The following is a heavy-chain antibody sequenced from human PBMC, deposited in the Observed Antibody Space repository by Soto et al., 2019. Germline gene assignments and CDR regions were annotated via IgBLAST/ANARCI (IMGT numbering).Heavy chain of an antibody. CDR1: GFTFSSYG. CDR2: ISYDGSNK. D-gene: IGHD2-2*01. CDR3: AKDLRLYQLRVGVGFDY. V-gene: IGHV3-30*18. Sequence: QVQLVESGGGVVQPGRSLRLSCAASGFTFSSYGMHWVRQAPGKGLEWVAAISYDGSNKYYADSVKGRFTISRDNSQNTLYLQMNSLRAEDTAVYYCAKDLRLYQLRVGVGFDYWGQGTLVTVSS. J-gene: IGHJ4*02.